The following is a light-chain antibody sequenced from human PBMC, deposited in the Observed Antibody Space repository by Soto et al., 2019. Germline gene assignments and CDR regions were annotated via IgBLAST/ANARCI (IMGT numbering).Light chain of an antibody. Sequence: EIVMTQSPATLSLSPGERATLSCRASQSVSSNLAWYQKKPGKAPRLLIYGASTRATGIPARFSGSGSGTEFTLTVSSLQSEDFAVYYCQQYNNWPPLTFGGGTKVEIK. CDR2: GAS. J-gene: IGKJ4*01. V-gene: IGKV3-15*01. CDR3: QQYNNWPPLT. CDR1: QSVSSN.